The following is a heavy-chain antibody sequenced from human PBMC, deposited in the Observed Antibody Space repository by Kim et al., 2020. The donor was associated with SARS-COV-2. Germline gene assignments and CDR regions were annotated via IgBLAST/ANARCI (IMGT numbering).Heavy chain of an antibody. Sequence: GGSLRLSCAASGFTFSMYAMSWVRQAPGKGPEWVSAFSGSGGSTYYADSVKGRFTISRDNSKNTLYLEMNTLRAEDTAIYYCAKDRTTVAFLFDLWGQGTLVTVSS. CDR2: FSGSGGST. J-gene: IGHJ4*02. CDR3: AKDRTTVAFLFDL. CDR1: GFTFSMYA. D-gene: IGHD4-17*01. V-gene: IGHV3-23*01.